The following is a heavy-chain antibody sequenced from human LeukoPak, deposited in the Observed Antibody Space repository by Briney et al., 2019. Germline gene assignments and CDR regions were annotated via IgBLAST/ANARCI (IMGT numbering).Heavy chain of an antibody. CDR3: ARDRDRGGFEHYYYMDV. Sequence: GGSLRLSCAASGFTVSNNYMSWVRQAPGKGLEWVSVIYLDGSTYYADSVKGRFTISRDNSKNTLYLQMNSLRAEDTAMYYCARDRDRGGFEHYYYMDVWGKGATVTVSS. D-gene: IGHD3-10*01. J-gene: IGHJ6*03. CDR1: GFTVSNNY. CDR2: IYLDGST. V-gene: IGHV3-53*01.